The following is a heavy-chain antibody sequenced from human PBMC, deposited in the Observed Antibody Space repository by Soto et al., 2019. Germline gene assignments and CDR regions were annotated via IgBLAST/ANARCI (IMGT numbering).Heavy chain of an antibody. CDR1: GGSISSYY. CDR2: IYYSGST. V-gene: IGHV4-59*01. D-gene: IGHD3-16*01. Sequence: PSETLSLTCTVSGGSISSYYWSWIRQPPGKGLEWIGYIYYSGSTNYNPSLKSRVTISVDTSKNQFSLKLSSVTAADTAVFFCARGGAARGYYYYGMDVWGKGTRVTAAS. J-gene: IGHJ6*04. CDR3: ARGGAARGYYYYGMDV.